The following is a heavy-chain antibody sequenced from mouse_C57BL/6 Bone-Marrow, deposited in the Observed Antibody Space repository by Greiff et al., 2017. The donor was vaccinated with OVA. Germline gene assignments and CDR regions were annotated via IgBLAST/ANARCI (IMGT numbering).Heavy chain of an antibody. D-gene: IGHD4-1*01. CDR2: IYPGDGDT. CDR3: ARWRTGKVDY. CDR1: GYAFSSSW. V-gene: IGHV1-82*01. J-gene: IGHJ2*01. Sequence: QVQLKESGPELVKPGASVKISCKASGYAFSSSWMNWVKQRPGKGLEWIGRIYPGDGDTNYNGKFKGKATLTADKSSSTAYMQLSSLTSEDSAVYFCARWRTGKVDYWGQGTTLTVSS.